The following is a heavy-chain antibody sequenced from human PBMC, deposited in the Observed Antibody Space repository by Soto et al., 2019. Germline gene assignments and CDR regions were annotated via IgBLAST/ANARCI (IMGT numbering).Heavy chain of an antibody. CDR3: ARGSSPVDFDY. D-gene: IGHD6-13*01. CDR2: INAYNGKT. Sequence: QVQLVQSGAEVKKPGASVKVSCKTSGYTFSNYGINWVRQAPGQGLEWMGWINAYNGKTNFAQRLQGRVTLTTATSTSTAYMELMSLRSDDTAVYYCARGSSPVDFDYWGQGTLVTVSS. J-gene: IGHJ4*02. CDR1: GYTFSNYG. V-gene: IGHV1-18*01.